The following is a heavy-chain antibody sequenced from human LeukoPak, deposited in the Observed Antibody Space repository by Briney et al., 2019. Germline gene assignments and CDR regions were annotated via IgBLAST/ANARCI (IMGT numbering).Heavy chain of an antibody. J-gene: IGHJ3*02. CDR3: ARDILSYNWNYGAFDI. CDR1: GFTFSSYS. Sequence: PGGSLRLSCAASGFTFSSYSVNWVRQAPGKGLEWVSSISSSSSYIYYADSVKGRFTISRDNAKNSLYLQMNSLRAEDTAVYYCARDILSYNWNYGAFDIWGQGTMVTVSS. D-gene: IGHD1-7*01. CDR2: ISSSSSYI. V-gene: IGHV3-21*01.